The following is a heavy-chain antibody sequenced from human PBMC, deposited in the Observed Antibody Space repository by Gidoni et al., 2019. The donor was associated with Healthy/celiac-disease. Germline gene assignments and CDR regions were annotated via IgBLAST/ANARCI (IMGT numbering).Heavy chain of an antibody. Sequence: QLQLQESGPGLVKPSETLSLTCTVSGGSISSSSYYWGWIRQPPGKGLEWIGSIYYSGSTYYNPSLKSRVTISVDTSKNQFSLKLSSVTAADTAVYYCARPGYDFSFAFDYWGQGTLVTVSS. V-gene: IGHV4-39*01. CDR1: GGSISSSSYY. J-gene: IGHJ4*02. D-gene: IGHD3-3*01. CDR3: ARPGYDFSFAFDY. CDR2: IYYSGST.